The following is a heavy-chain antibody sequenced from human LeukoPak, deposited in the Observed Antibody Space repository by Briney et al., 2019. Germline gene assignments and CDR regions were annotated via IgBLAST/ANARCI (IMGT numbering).Heavy chain of an antibody. V-gene: IGHV4-30-4*01. Sequence: SETLSLTCTVSGGSISSGDYYWSWIRQPPGKGLEWIGYIYYSGSTYYNPSLKSRVTISVDTSKNQFSLKLGSVTAADTAVYYCARGGAAGTLDYWGQGTLVTVSS. D-gene: IGHD6-13*01. J-gene: IGHJ4*02. CDR1: GGSISSGDYY. CDR3: ARGGAAGTLDY. CDR2: IYYSGST.